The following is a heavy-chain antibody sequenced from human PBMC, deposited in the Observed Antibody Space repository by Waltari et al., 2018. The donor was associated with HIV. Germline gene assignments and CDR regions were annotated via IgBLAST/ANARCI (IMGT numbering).Heavy chain of an antibody. D-gene: IGHD6-19*01. CDR3: ARAMAAGPGTLGGVDL. V-gene: IGHV4-59*12. CDR1: GGSIRNYF. CDR2: IDHNGNA. Sequence: GLVKPSGTVSLSCVVSGGSIRNYFWNWIRQAPGRGLEWIGHIDHNGNANYNPSLKSLFRFSLQISETRFSRILTSATAADTAVYYCARAMAAGPGTLGGVDLWGQGTLITVSS. J-gene: IGHJ5*02.